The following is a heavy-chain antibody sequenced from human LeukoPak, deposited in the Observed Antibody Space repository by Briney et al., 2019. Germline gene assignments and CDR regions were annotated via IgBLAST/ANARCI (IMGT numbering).Heavy chain of an antibody. D-gene: IGHD3-3*01. CDR3: ARGVRFSDFYYYMDV. CDR1: GYTFTNSD. CDR2: MNPNSGKT. J-gene: IGHJ6*03. V-gene: IGHV1-8*03. Sequence: ALVKVSCKASGYTFTNSDINWVRQAPGQGLEWMRWMNPNSGKTGYARKFQGRVTFTRNSSISTAYMDLSSLRSEDTAVYYCARGVRFSDFYYYMDVWGQGTTVTVSS.